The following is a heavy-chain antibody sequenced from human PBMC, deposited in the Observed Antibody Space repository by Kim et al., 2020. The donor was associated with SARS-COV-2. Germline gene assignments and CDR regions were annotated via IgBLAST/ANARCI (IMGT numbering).Heavy chain of an antibody. CDR3: ARGWAGVVPSPILGLGPHYDCFAVDV. D-gene: IGHD7-27*01. V-gene: IGHV4-34*01. CDR1: IGSLSGYR. CDR2: INHSGVT. J-gene: IGHJ6*02. Sequence: SETLSLTCAVYIGSLSGYRWSWVRQSPGKGLEWIGEINHSGVTNYNPSLKSRVAISIDTSKNQASLKLKSVTAADTSIYFCARGWAGVVPSPILGLGPHYDCFAVDVWGRGTTVSVSS.